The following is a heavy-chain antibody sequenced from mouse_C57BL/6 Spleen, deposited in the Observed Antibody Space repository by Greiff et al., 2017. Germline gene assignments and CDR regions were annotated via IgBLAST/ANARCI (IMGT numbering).Heavy chain of an antibody. Sequence: EVKLVESGEGLVKPGGSLKLSCAASGFTFSSYAMSWVRQTPEKRLEWVAYISSGGDYIYYADTVKGRFTISRDNARNTLYLQMSSLKSEDTAMYYCTRDEGNYDWYFDVWGTGTTIHRLL. V-gene: IGHV5-9-1*02. CDR1: GFTFSSYA. D-gene: IGHD2-1*01. CDR2: ISSGGDYI. CDR3: TRDEGNYDWYFDV. J-gene: IGHJ1*03.